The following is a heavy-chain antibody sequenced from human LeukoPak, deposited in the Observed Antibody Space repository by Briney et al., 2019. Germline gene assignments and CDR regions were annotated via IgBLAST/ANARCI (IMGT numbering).Heavy chain of an antibody. CDR2: INTNTGNP. D-gene: IGHD6-13*01. Sequence: ASVKVSCKASGYTFTSYAMNWVRQAPGQGLEWMGWINTNTGNPTYAQGFTGRFVFSLDTSVSTAYLQISSLKAEDTAVYYCAREAYSSSWYWFDPWGQGTLVTVSS. CDR3: AREAYSSSWYWFDP. CDR1: GYTFTSYA. V-gene: IGHV7-4-1*02. J-gene: IGHJ5*02.